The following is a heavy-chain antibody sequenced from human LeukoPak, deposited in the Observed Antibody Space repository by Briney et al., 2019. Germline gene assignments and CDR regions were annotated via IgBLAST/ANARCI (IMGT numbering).Heavy chain of an antibody. CDR2: IYYSGST. D-gene: IGHD3-10*01. CDR1: GGSISSSSFY. CDR3: ARDRMFRGLIPRTYFDY. V-gene: IGHV4-39*07. Sequence: SETLSLTCTVSGGSISSSSFYWGWIRQPPGKGLEWIGSIYYSGSTYYNPSLKSRVTISVDTSKNQFSLRLSSVTAADTAVYYCARDRMFRGLIPRTYFDYWGQGTLVTVSS. J-gene: IGHJ4*02.